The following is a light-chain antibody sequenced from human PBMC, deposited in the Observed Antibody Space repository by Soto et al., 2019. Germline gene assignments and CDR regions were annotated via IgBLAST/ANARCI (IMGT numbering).Light chain of an antibody. Sequence: EIVLTQSPATLSFSPGERSSLSCRSSQSVSSSYLAWYQQKPGQAPRLLIYGASSRATGIPDRFSGSGSGTDFTLTIRRLEPEDFAVYYCQQYGSSYPWTFGQGTKVDIK. CDR1: QSVSSSY. J-gene: IGKJ1*01. V-gene: IGKV3-20*01. CDR3: QQYGSSYPWT. CDR2: GAS.